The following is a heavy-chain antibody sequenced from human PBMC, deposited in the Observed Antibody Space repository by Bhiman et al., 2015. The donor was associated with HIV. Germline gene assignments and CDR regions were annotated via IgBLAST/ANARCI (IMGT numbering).Heavy chain of an antibody. CDR3: ARDMRRYCSGGSCPNNY. Sequence: EVQLVESGGGLVKPGGSLRLSCTGSGFSLSTYTMNWVRQAPGKGLEWVSGINWNGGTTGYADSVKGRFTLSRDNAKNSLYLQMNSLRAEDTALYYCARDMRRYCSGGSCPNNYWGQGTLVTVSS. V-gene: IGHV3-20*04. D-gene: IGHD2-15*01. J-gene: IGHJ4*02. CDR1: GFSLSTYT. CDR2: INWNGGTT.